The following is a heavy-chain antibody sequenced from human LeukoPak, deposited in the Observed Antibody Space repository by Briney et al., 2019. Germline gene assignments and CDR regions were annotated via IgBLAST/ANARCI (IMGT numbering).Heavy chain of an antibody. CDR3: ARDRDHIVVVPAATDY. CDR2: IRYDGSNN. CDR1: GFTFSTYG. Sequence: GGSLRLSCAVSGFTFSTYGMHWVRQAPGKGLEWVAFIRYDGSNNYYADSVKGRFTTSRDNSENTLYLQMNSLRAEDTAVYYCARDRDHIVVVPAATDYWGQGTLVTVSS. J-gene: IGHJ4*02. D-gene: IGHD2-2*01. V-gene: IGHV3-30*02.